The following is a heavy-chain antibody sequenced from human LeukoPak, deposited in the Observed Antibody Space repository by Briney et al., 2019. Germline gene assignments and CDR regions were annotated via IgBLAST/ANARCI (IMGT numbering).Heavy chain of an antibody. V-gene: IGHV3-30*18. J-gene: IGHJ4*02. CDR1: GFTFSSYG. D-gene: IGHD3-10*01. CDR2: ISYDGSNK. Sequence: PGGSLRLSCAASGFTFSSYGMHWVRQAPGKGLEWVAVISYDGSNKYYADSVKGRFTISRDNSKNTLYLQMNSLRAEDTAVYYCAKDLNYYGSGIRSSIDYWAQGPLVTVSS. CDR3: AKDLNYYGSGIRSSIDY.